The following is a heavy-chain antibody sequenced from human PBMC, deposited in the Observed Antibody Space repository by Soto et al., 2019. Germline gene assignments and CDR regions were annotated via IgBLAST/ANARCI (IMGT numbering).Heavy chain of an antibody. V-gene: IGHV3-48*01. CDR3: ATDGADYIDAFDI. J-gene: IGHJ3*02. CDR2: ISSSSSTI. CDR1: GFTFSSYS. Sequence: EVQLVESGGGLVQPGGSLRLSCAASGFTFSSYSMNWVRQAPGKGRGWVSYISSSSSTIYYADSVKGRFTISRDNAKNSLYLQMNSLRAEDTAVYYCATDGADYIDAFDIWGQGTMVTVSS. D-gene: IGHD4-4*01.